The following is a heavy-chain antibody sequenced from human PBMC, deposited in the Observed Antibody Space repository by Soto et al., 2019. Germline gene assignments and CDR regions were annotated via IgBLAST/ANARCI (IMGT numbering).Heavy chain of an antibody. CDR1: GGSIDRSNYY. CDR2: TYYNGNA. V-gene: IGHV4-39*01. J-gene: IGHJ4*02. CDR3: ARHFVAVVIKGWGY. D-gene: IGHD3-10*01. Sequence: SETLSLTCNVSGGSIDRSNYYWDWLRQPPGKGLEWIGTTYYNGNAYYNPSLKNRVSMSVDTSKNQFSLNLVSVTAADTTVYYCARHFVAVVIKGWGYWGQGTLVTVS.